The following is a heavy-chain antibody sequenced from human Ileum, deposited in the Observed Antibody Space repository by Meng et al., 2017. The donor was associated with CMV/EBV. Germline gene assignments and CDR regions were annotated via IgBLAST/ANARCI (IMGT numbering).Heavy chain of an antibody. D-gene: IGHD4-11*01. CDR3: ARADYSNDYYYGMDV. Sequence: SEILSLTCTVSGGSSSSSNYYWGWIRQPPGKGLEWIGSIYYSGSTNYNPSLKSRVTISIDTSKNQFSLKLSSVTAADTAVYYCARADYSNDYYYGMDVWGQGTTVTVSS. CDR2: IYYSGST. J-gene: IGHJ6*02. CDR1: GGSSSSSNYY. V-gene: IGHV4-39*07.